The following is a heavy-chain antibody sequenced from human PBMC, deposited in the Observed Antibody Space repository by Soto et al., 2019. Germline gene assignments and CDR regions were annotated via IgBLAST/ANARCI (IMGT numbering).Heavy chain of an antibody. J-gene: IGHJ4*02. CDR1: GFTFSSSW. Sequence: EVQLVESGGGLVQPGGSLRLSCAASGFTFSSSWLSWVRQTPGRGLEWVANINQDRSGKYYGDSVKGRFTISRDNAKNSLYLQMNSLRAEDTAVYYCARRLGSGSYYDYWGQGTLVTVSS. V-gene: IGHV3-7*01. D-gene: IGHD6-19*01. CDR3: ARRLGSGSYYDY. CDR2: INQDRSGK.